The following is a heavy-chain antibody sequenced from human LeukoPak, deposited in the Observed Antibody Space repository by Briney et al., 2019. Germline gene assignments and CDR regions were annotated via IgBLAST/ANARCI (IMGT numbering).Heavy chain of an antibody. V-gene: IGHV3-74*01. J-gene: IGHJ3*02. D-gene: IGHD4-23*01. CDR2: VNDGGSSS. Sequence: GGSLRLSCAASGFTFSNYWMHWVRQAPGKGLVWVSRVNDGGSSSNYADFAKGRFTVSRDNAKNTLYLQMNNLGAEDTAVYYCARVRVGGNRAFDIWGQGTMVTVSS. CDR1: GFTFSNYW. CDR3: ARVRVGGNRAFDI.